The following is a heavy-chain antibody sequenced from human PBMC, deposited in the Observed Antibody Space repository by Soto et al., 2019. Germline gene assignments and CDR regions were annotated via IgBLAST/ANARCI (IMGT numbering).Heavy chain of an antibody. D-gene: IGHD3-9*01. V-gene: IGHV4-34*01. Sequence: PSETLSLTCAVYGGSFSGYYWSWIRKPPGKGLEWIGEINHSGSTNYNPSLKSRVTISVDTSKNQFSLKLMSLSAADTAVYYCGRLEGLATISYYFDYWGQGALVTVSS. CDR2: INHSGST. J-gene: IGHJ4*02. CDR1: GGSFSGYY. CDR3: GRLEGLATISYYFDY.